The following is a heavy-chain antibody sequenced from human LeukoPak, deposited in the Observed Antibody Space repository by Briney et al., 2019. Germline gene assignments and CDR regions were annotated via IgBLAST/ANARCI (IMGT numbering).Heavy chain of an antibody. V-gene: IGHV1-2*02. Sequence: ASVTVSCKASGYTFTGYYMHWVRQAPGQGLEWMVWINPNSGATNYAQKLQGRVTITTATSTSTAYMELRSLRSDDTAVYYCARDLFGITIFGAVIPNWFDPWGQGTPVTVSS. CDR2: INPNSGAT. J-gene: IGHJ5*02. D-gene: IGHD3-3*01. CDR1: GYTFTGYY. CDR3: ARDLFGITIFGAVIPNWFDP.